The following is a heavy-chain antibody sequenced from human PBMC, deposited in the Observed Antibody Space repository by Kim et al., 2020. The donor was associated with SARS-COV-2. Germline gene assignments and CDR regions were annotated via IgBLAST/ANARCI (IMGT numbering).Heavy chain of an antibody. J-gene: IGHJ6*02. V-gene: IGHV6-1*01. Sequence: SVKSRITITPDTSKNQLSLQLNSVTPEDTSVYYCARDFKVLMTDSYGMDVWGQGTTVTVSS. D-gene: IGHD2-8*01. CDR3: ARDFKVLMTDSYGMDV.